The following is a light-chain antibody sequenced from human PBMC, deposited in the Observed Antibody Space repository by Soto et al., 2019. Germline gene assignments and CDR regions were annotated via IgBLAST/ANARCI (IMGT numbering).Light chain of an antibody. CDR3: QQYGSSPTWT. CDR2: GAS. CDR1: QNVDSN. J-gene: IGKJ1*01. V-gene: IGKV3-15*01. Sequence: EIVMTQSPATLSVSPGETAALSCRASQNVDSNLAWYQQKPGQAPRLLIYGASTRATGIPARFSGSGSGTDFTLTISRLEPEDSAVYYCQQYGSSPTWTFGQGTKVDNK.